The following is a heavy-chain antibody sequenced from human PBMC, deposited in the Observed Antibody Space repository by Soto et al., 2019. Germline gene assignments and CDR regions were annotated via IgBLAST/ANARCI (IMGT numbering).Heavy chain of an antibody. CDR1: GGCMWSGGDY. V-gene: IGHV4-31*03. D-gene: IGHD1-1*01. J-gene: IGHJ6*02. CDR2: IYYSGST. CDR3: ARYYLNTNDVYSGMDV. Sequence: PSQTLLLGCPVCGGCMWSGGDYSRWLRPRPGQGVEWIGYIYYSGSTYYHPSLKSRVTISVDKSKNQFCLRLSSVTAADTAVYYCARYYLNTNDVYSGMDVWRQGTAVTVSS.